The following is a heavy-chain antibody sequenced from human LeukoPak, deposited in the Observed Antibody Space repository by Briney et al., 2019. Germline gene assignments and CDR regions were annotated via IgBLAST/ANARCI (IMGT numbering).Heavy chain of an antibody. Sequence: GGSLRLSCAASGFTSSTYAMNWVRQAPGKGLEWVSGITGSGGNTYYADSVKGRFTISRDNSKNTLYLQMNSLRAEDTAVYYCARDHAFSPDYWGQGTLVTVSS. CDR2: ITGSGGNT. D-gene: IGHD2/OR15-2a*01. CDR1: GFTSSTYA. J-gene: IGHJ4*02. CDR3: ARDHAFSPDY. V-gene: IGHV3-23*01.